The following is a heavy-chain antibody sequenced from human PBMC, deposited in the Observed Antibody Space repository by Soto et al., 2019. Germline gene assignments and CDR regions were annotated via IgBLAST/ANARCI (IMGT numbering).Heavy chain of an antibody. D-gene: IGHD2-15*01. Sequence: TLALTCTVSGGSISSGDCYWSWIRQPPGKGLEWIGYIYYSGSTYYNPSLKSRVTISVDTSKNQFSLKLSSVTAADTAVYYCAREPVVVVAATGWFDPWGQGTLVTVSS. CDR3: AREPVVVVAATGWFDP. V-gene: IGHV4-30-4*01. CDR1: GGSISSGDCY. CDR2: IYYSGST. J-gene: IGHJ5*02.